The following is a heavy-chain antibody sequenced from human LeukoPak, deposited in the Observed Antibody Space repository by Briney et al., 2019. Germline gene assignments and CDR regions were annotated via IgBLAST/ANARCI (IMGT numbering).Heavy chain of an antibody. V-gene: IGHV3-21*04. J-gene: IGHJ4*02. CDR1: GFTFSSYD. D-gene: IGHD1-7*01. CDR3: ARKGLGGELGGFDS. CDR2: ITRSSSYI. Sequence: GGSLRLSCAASGFTFSSYDINWVRQAPGKGLEWVSSITRSSSYINYADSVRGRFTISRDNAKNSLYLQMNSLRVEDTALYHCARKGLGGELGGFDSWGQGTLVTVSS.